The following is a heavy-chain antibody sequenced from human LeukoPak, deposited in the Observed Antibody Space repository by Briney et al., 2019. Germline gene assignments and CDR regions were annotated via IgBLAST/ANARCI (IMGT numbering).Heavy chain of an antibody. CDR2: IIPIFGTA. J-gene: IGHJ4*02. D-gene: IGHD7-27*01. CDR3: ARDLGPEGYFDY. Sequence: SVRVSCKASGGTFISYAISWVRQAPGQGLEWMGRIIPIFGTANYAQKFQGRVTITTDESTSTAYMELSSLRSEDTAVYYCARDLGPEGYFDYWGQGTLVTVSS. V-gene: IGHV1-69*05. CDR1: GGTFISYA.